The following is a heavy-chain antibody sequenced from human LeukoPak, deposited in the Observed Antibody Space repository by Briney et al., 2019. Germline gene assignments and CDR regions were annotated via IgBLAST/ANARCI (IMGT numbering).Heavy chain of an antibody. J-gene: IGHJ4*02. CDR2: IIPILGIA. CDR1: GGTFSSYA. Sequence: SVKVSCKASGGTFSSYAISWVRQAPGQGREWMGRIIPILGIANYAQKFQGRVTITADKSTSTAYMELSSLRSEDTAVYYCARDIAYYSSSRIDYWGQGTLVTVSS. V-gene: IGHV1-69*04. D-gene: IGHD6-13*01. CDR3: ARDIAYYSSSRIDY.